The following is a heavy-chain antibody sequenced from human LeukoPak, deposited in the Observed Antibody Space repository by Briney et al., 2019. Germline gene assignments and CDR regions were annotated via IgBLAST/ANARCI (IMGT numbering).Heavy chain of an antibody. V-gene: IGHV4-59*01. CDR1: GGSISSYY. J-gene: IGHJ5*02. CDR3: ARGYAVAVAGRGAFDP. Sequence: SETLSLTCTVSGGSISSYYWSWIRQPPGKGLEWIGYIYYSGSTNYNPSLKSRVTISVDTSKNQFSLKLSSVTAADTAVYYCARGYAVAVAGRGAFDPWGQGTLVTVSS. CDR2: IYYSGST. D-gene: IGHD6-19*01.